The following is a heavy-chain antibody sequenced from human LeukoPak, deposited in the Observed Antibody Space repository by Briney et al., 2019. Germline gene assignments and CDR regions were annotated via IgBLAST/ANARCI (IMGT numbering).Heavy chain of an antibody. CDR1: GFTFDSYG. CDR3: ARDTDGYDSSGYYYGNWFDP. CDR2: ISGSGVYT. D-gene: IGHD3-22*01. Sequence: GGSLRLSCAASGFTFDSYGMNWVRQAPGKGLEWVSGISGSGVYTYYADSVKGRFTISRDNAKNSLYLQMNSLRAEDTAVYYCARDTDGYDSSGYYYGNWFDPWGQGTLVTVSS. J-gene: IGHJ5*02. V-gene: IGHV3-21*01.